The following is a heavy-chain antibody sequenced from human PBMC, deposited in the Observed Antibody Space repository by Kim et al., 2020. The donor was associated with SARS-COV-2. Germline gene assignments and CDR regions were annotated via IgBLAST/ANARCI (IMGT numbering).Heavy chain of an antibody. V-gene: IGHV4-61*01. CDR2: IYYSGST. D-gene: IGHD3-9*01. J-gene: IGHJ2*01. Sequence: SETLSLTCTVSGGSVSSGSYYWSWIRQPPGKGLEWIGYIYYSGSTNYNPSLKSRVTISVDTSKNQFSLKLSSVTAADTAVYYCARRYFDWLSNWYFDLWGRGTLVTVSS. CDR3: ARRYFDWLSNWYFDL. CDR1: GGSVSSGSYY.